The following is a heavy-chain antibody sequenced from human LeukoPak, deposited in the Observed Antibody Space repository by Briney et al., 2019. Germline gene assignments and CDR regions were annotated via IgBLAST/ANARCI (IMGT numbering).Heavy chain of an antibody. CDR3: ARDGRYYGDH. J-gene: IGHJ4*02. CDR2: FLYSGNT. CDR1: GESISSSD. D-gene: IGHD3-22*01. Sequence: SETLSLTCIVSGESISSSDWSWIRQPPGKGLEWIGYFLYSGNTNYNPSLKSRLSISVDTSKNQFFLKLTSVTAADTAMYYCARDGRYYGDHWGQGILVTVSS. V-gene: IGHV4-59*01.